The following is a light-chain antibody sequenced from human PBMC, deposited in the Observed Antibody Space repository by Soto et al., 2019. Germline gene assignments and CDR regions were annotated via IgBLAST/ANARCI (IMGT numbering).Light chain of an antibody. V-gene: IGLV2-14*01. CDR1: SSDVGGYNY. CDR3: SSYTSSSTLV. J-gene: IGLJ1*01. Sequence: QSALTQPASVSGSLGQSITISCTGTSSDVGGYNYVSWYQQHPGKAPKLMICDVSNRPSGVSNRFSGSKSGNTASLTISGLQAEDEADYYCSSYTSSSTLVFGTGTKLTVL. CDR2: DVS.